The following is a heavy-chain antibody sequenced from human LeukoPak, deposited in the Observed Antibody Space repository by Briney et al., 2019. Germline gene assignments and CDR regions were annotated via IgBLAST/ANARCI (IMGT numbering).Heavy chain of an antibody. CDR3: ATYRQVLLPFES. J-gene: IGHJ4*02. CDR1: GFSFRSHG. V-gene: IGHV3-23*01. D-gene: IGHD2-8*02. Sequence: PGGTLRLSCAASGFSFRSHGMNWVRQAPGRGLEWVSGISPRGDITYYKDSVRGRFTISRDNSKSTLSLQMNSLRAEDTAIYYCATYRQVLLPFESWGQGTLVTVSS. CDR2: ISPRGDIT.